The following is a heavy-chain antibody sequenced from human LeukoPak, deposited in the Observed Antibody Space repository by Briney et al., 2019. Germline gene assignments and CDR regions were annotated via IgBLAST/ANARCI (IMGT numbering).Heavy chain of an antibody. Sequence: GGSLRLSCAASGFTFRSYSMNWVRQAPGKGLEWVCSITSSSSFIYHAESVKGRFTISRDNAKNSLYLQMNSLRAKDTAVYYCARDMPGRDCSGGSCYGYGLDVWGQGTTVTVSS. CDR1: GFTFRSYS. CDR2: ITSSSSFI. V-gene: IGHV3-21*01. D-gene: IGHD2-15*01. J-gene: IGHJ6*02. CDR3: ARDMPGRDCSGGSCYGYGLDV.